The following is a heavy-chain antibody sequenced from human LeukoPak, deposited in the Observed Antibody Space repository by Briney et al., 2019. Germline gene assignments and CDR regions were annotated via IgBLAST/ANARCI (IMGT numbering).Heavy chain of an antibody. V-gene: IGHV1-46*01. CDR1: GYTFISYY. CDR2: INPSSGNT. CDR3: ARHSLIGTTPFDY. Sequence: ASVKVSCKASGYTFISYYTHWVRQAPGQGLEWMGLINPSSGNTPYAQQFQGRVTMTRDTSTSTVYMELSSLRSEDTAVYYCARHSLIGTTPFDYWGQGTLVTVPS. D-gene: IGHD1-20*01. J-gene: IGHJ4*02.